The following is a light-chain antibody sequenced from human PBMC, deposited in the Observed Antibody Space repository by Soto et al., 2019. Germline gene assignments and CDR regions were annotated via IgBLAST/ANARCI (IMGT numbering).Light chain of an antibody. J-gene: IGKJ4*01. CDR3: QQYYSLPT. CDR1: QAISNY. V-gene: IGKV1-16*01. CDR2: AAS. Sequence: DIQMTQSPSSLSASLGDRVTITCRASQAISNYVAWFQQKPGKAPKSLIFAASNLQSGVPSRFSASGSGTYFTLTISGLQPEDFEVYYCQQYYSLPTFGGGTKVEVK.